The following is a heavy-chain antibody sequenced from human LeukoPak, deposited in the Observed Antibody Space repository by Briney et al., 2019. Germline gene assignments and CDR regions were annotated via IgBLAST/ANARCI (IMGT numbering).Heavy chain of an antibody. D-gene: IGHD1-20*01. CDR3: ARDEGITGTNYGMAV. CDR2: IYHSGST. J-gene: IGHJ6*02. Sequence: PSQTLSLTCAVSGGSISSGGYSWSWIRQPPGKGLEWIGYIYHSGSTYYNPSLKSRVTISVDRSKKQFSMKLSSVTAADTAVYYCARDEGITGTNYGMAVWGHGTTVTVSS. V-gene: IGHV4-30-2*01. CDR1: GGSISSGGYS.